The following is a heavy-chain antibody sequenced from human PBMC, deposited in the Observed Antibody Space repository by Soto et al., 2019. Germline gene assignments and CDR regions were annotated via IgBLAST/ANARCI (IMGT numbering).Heavy chain of an antibody. J-gene: IGHJ4*02. Sequence: PGGSLRLSCAASGVLFENSGMHWVRQAPGKGLEWVSGISGSGGSTYYADSVKGRFTISRDNSKNTLYLQMNSLRAEDTAVYYCAGPDIVVVPAAPAPRTAPALFEYWGQGTLVTVSS. CDR3: AGPDIVVVPAAPAPRTAPALFEY. V-gene: IGHV3-23*01. CDR1: GVLFENSG. D-gene: IGHD2-2*01. CDR2: ISGSGGST.